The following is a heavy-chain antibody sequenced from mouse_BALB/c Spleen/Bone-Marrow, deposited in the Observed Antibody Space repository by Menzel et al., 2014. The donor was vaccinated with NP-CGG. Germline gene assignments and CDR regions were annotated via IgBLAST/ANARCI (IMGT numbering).Heavy chain of an antibody. V-gene: IGHV5-6-3*01. J-gene: IGHJ3*01. CDR1: GFTFXTYG. Sequence: EVQVVESGGGLVQPGGSLKLSCAASGFTFXTYGMSWVRQTPDKRLELVASINNNGGSTYYPDSVKGRFTISRDNAKNALYLQMSSLKSEDTGMYYCARDHVVGYWGQGTLVTVSA. CDR3: ARDHVVGY. CDR2: INNNGGST.